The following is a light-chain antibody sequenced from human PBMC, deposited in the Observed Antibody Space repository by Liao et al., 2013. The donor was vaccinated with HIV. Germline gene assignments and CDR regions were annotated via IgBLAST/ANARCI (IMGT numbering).Light chain of an antibody. Sequence: SYELTQPPSVSVAPGETARITCGGDNIGSESVHWYQQKSGQAPVLVIFHGIDRPSGMPERFSGSNSGNTATLTISGTQPMDEADFYCQAWDGTTVVFGGGTKLTVL. CDR1: NIGSES. V-gene: IGLV3-21*01. CDR3: QAWDGTTVV. J-gene: IGLJ2*01. CDR2: HGI.